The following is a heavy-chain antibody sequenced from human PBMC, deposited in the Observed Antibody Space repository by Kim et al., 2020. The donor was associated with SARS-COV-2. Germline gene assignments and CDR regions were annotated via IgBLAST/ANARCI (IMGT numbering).Heavy chain of an antibody. CDR1: GGSISSGGYY. CDR3: ARDPLKNPVPLTYYYYGMDV. D-gene: IGHD1-20*01. V-gene: IGHV4-31*03. Sequence: SETLSLTCTVSGGSISSGGYYWSWIRQHPGKGLEWIGYIYYSGSTYYNPSLKSRVTISVDTSKNQFSLKLSSVTAADTAVYYCARDPLKNPVPLTYYYYGMDVWGQGTTVTVSS. J-gene: IGHJ6*02. CDR2: IYYSGST.